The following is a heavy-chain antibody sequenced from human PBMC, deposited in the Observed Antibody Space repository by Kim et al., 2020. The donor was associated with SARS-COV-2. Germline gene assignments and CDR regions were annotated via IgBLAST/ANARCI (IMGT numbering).Heavy chain of an antibody. J-gene: IGHJ4*02. CDR3: ARTYPDYDILTGYYYFDY. D-gene: IGHD3-9*01. CDR1: GGSISGYY. V-gene: IGHV4-59*13. CDR2: IYYSGST. Sequence: SETLSHTCTVSGGSISGYYWSWIRQPPGKGLEWIGYIYYSGSTNYNPSLKSRVTISVDTAKNQFSLKLNSVTAADTAIYYCARTYPDYDILTGYYYFDYWGQGTLVTVSS.